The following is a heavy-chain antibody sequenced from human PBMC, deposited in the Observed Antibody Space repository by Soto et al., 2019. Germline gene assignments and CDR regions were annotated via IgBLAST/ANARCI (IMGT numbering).Heavy chain of an antibody. J-gene: IGHJ4*02. CDR1: GFSLSTNGVG. CDR3: AHSRYTRSGFDY. D-gene: IGHD6-6*01. CDR2: IYWNDDK. V-gene: IGHV2-5*01. Sequence: GSGPTLVNPTQTLTLTCTFSGFSLSTNGVGVGWIRQPPGKALEWLALIYWNDDKRYSPSLKSRLTITKDTSKNQVVLTLTNMDPVDTATYYCAHSRYTRSGFDYWGQGTLVTVSS.